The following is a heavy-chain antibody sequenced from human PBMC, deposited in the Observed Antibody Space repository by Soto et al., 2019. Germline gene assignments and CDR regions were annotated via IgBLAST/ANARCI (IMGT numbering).Heavy chain of an antibody. CDR1: GYTFTSYD. D-gene: IGHD1-26*01. CDR3: ARERSSGAFDI. CDR2: MNANSGNT. Sequence: QVQLVQSGAEVKKPGASVKVSCKTSGYTFTSYDINWVRQATGQGLEWMGWMNANSGNTAYAQKFQGRVTMTRNTSISTAYMELISLRSEETAVYYCARERSSGAFDIWGQGTMVTVSS. V-gene: IGHV1-8*01. J-gene: IGHJ3*02.